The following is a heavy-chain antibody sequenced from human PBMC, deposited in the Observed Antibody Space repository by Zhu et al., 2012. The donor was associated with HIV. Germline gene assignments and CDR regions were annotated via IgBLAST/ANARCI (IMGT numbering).Heavy chain of an antibody. V-gene: IGHV4-39*01. CDR3: AKTRTSGWYSYAFHV. J-gene: IGHJ3*01. CDR2: AYYGGTT. CDR1: GGSISSSSSF. D-gene: IGHD6-19*01. Sequence: QVLLQESGPGLVKPSETLSLICTVSGGSISSSSSFWGWVRQTPGKGLEWIGSAYYGGTTYYTPSLMSRLTISVDTSKNQCSLRLSSVTAADTGLYYCAKTRTSGWYSYAFHVWAKEQGHRLF.